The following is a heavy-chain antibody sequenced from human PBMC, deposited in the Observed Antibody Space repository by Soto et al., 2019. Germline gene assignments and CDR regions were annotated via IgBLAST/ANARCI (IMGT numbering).Heavy chain of an antibody. V-gene: IGHV1-69*08. CDR1: GGTFSSYT. J-gene: IGHJ1*01. D-gene: IGHD3-22*01. Sequence: QVQLVQSGAEVKKPGSSVKVSCKASGGTFSSYTISWVRQAPGQGLEWMGRIIPILGIANYEKKFQGRVTITADKSTSTAYMELSSLRSEDTAVYYCAREDSSMRVPVQHWGQGTLVTVSS. CDR3: AREDSSMRVPVQH. CDR2: IIPILGIA.